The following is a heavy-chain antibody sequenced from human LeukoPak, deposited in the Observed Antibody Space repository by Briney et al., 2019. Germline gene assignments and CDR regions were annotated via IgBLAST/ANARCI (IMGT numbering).Heavy chain of an antibody. Sequence: ASVKVSCKASGGTFSSYAISWVRQAPGQGLEWMGIINPSGGSTSYAQKFQGRVTMTRDTSTSTVYMELSSLRSEDTAVYYCARDLVLGEYSSSRDFDYWGQGTLVTVSS. CDR3: ARDLVLGEYSSSRDFDY. CDR2: INPSGGST. V-gene: IGHV1-46*01. CDR1: GGTFSSYA. J-gene: IGHJ4*02. D-gene: IGHD6-6*01.